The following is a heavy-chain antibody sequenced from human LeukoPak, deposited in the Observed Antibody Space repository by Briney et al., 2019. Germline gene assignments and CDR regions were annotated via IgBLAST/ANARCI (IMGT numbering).Heavy chain of an antibody. CDR1: GYTFTGYY. V-gene: IGHV1-2*02. CDR2: INPNSGGT. J-gene: IGHJ4*02. Sequence: ASVKVSCKASGYTFTGYYMHWVRQAPGQGLEWMGWINPNSGGTNYAQKFQGRVTMTRDTSISTAYMELSRLRSDDTAVYYCARCNSLGDYDFWSGPLGGYHFDYWGQGTLVTVSS. D-gene: IGHD3-3*01. CDR3: ARCNSLGDYDFWSGPLGGYHFDY.